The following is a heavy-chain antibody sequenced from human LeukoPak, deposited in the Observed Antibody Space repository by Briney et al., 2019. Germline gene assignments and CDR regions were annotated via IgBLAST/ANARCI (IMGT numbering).Heavy chain of an antibody. Sequence: GGSLRLSCAAFGFTFSSYSMNWVRQAPGKGLEWVSSISSSSSYIYYADSVKGRFTISRDNAKNSLYLQMNSLRAEDTAVYYCARAQKNYYFDYWGQGTLVTVSS. CDR3: ARAQKNYYFDY. D-gene: IGHD2/OR15-2a*01. J-gene: IGHJ4*02. V-gene: IGHV3-21*01. CDR1: GFTFSSYS. CDR2: ISSSSSYI.